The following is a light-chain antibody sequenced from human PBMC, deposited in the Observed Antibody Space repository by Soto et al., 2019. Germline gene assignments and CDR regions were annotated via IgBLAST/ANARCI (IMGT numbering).Light chain of an antibody. V-gene: IGKV1-5*03. CDR3: QQYDSDST. Sequence: IQMTQSPSTLSASVGDRVTITCRASQSISIWLAWYQQKPGKAPKLLIYKASSLESEVPSRFSGSGSGTEVTLTINSLQPDDSATYYCQQYDSDSTFGQGTKVEIK. CDR1: QSISIW. CDR2: KAS. J-gene: IGKJ1*01.